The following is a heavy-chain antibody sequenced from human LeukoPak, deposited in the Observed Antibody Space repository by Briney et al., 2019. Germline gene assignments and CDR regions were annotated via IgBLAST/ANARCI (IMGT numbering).Heavy chain of an antibody. Sequence: SETLSLTCTVSGGSISSSSYYWGWIRQPPGKGLEWIGYIFHSGSTNSNPSLKSRVTISVDTSKNQFSLKLSSVTAADTAVYYCARSAFGDYSFDYWGQGTLVTVSS. CDR3: ARSAFGDYSFDY. CDR2: IFHSGST. D-gene: IGHD3-16*01. V-gene: IGHV4-61*05. CDR1: GGSISSSSYY. J-gene: IGHJ4*02.